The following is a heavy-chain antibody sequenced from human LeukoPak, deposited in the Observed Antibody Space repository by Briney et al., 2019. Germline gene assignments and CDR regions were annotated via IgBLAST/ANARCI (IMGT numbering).Heavy chain of an antibody. V-gene: IGHV1-2*02. CDR1: GYSFTGYY. CDR3: ARGTILEPFDI. CDR2: IHPKSGGT. D-gene: IGHD3-3*01. Sequence: ASVKVSCKASGYSFTGYYLHWVRQAPGQALEWMGWIHPKSGGTSYEQSFQGRVIMTSDTSTSTAYMEVRRLTSDDTAVYYCARGTILEPFDIWGQGTMVTVSS. J-gene: IGHJ3*02.